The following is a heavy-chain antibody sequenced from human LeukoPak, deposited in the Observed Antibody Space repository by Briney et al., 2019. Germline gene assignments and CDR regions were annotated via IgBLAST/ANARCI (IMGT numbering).Heavy chain of an antibody. D-gene: IGHD1-1*01. Sequence: PGGSLRLSCAASGFTFSSYSMNWVRQAPGKGLEWVSYISSSSSTIYYADSVKGRFTISRDNAKNSLYLQMNSLRAEDTAVYYCARALTGTPSDYWGQGTLVTVSS. CDR2: ISSSSSTI. CDR3: ARALTGTPSDY. CDR1: GFTFSSYS. V-gene: IGHV3-48*01. J-gene: IGHJ4*02.